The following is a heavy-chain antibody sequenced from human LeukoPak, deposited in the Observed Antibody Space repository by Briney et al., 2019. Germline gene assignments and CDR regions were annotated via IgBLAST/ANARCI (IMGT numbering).Heavy chain of an antibody. CDR2: IRYDGSDK. Sequence: GGSLRLSCAASGFTFNDYGMHWVRQAPGKGLEWVAFIRYDGSDKYYADSVKGRFTISRDNSKNTLYLQMNSLRPEDTSMYYCAVHSGYDPYWGQGTLVTVSS. V-gene: IGHV3-30*02. D-gene: IGHD5-12*01. CDR1: GFTFNDYG. CDR3: AVHSGYDPY. J-gene: IGHJ4*02.